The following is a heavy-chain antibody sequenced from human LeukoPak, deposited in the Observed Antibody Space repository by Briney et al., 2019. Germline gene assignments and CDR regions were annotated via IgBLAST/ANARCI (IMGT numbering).Heavy chain of an antibody. CDR2: ISYSGST. Sequence: SETLSHTCTVSGGSVSSGSYYWSWIRQPPGKGLEWIGYISYSGSTNYNPSLKSRVTISADTSKNQFSLKLSSVTAADTAVYYCARGGQLWPRDDYWGQGTLVTVSS. D-gene: IGHD3-16*01. CDR3: ARGGQLWPRDDY. J-gene: IGHJ4*02. CDR1: GGSVSSGSYY. V-gene: IGHV4-61*01.